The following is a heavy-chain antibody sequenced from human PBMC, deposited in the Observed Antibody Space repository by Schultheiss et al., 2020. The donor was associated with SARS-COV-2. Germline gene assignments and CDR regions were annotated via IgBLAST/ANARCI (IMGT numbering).Heavy chain of an antibody. Sequence: SQTLSLTCAVSGGSISSGGYYWSWIRQHPGKGLEWIGYIYYSGSTNYNPSLKSRVTISVDTSKNQFSLKLSSVTAADTAVYYCARSIQLWLQDYFDYWGQGTLVTVSS. J-gene: IGHJ4*02. CDR2: IYYSGST. D-gene: IGHD5-18*01. CDR1: GGSISSGGYY. V-gene: IGHV4-31*11. CDR3: ARSIQLWLQDYFDY.